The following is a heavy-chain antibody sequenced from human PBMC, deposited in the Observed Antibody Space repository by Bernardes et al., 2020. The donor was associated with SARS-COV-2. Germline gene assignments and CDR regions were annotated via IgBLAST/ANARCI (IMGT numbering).Heavy chain of an antibody. V-gene: IGHV1-2*02. CDR3: ARDGRVAARRNFWSVNY. J-gene: IGHJ4*02. D-gene: IGHD6-6*01. CDR2: INPNSGGT. CDR1: GYTFTGYD. Sequence: ASVKVSCKASGYTFTGYDIHWVRQAPGQGLEWMGWINPNSGGTNYAQKFQGRVTITRDTSISTAYMELSRLRSDDTAVYYCARDGRVAARRNFWSVNYWGQGTLVTVSS.